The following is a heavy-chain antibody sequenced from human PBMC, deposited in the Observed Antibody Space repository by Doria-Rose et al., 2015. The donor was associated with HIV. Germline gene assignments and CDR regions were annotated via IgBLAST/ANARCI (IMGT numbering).Heavy chain of an antibody. CDR3: AKAPIIGPKYYFYMDV. D-gene: IGHD3-3*01. J-gene: IGHJ6*03. CDR2: ISRDSGAK. CDR1: GFSFESYA. V-gene: IGHV3-9*01. Sequence: VQLVQSGGGLVQPGRSLRLSCVGSGFSFESYAMHWVRLAPGKGLEWVAGISRDSGAKVKADSVEGRFTISRDNAKKSVYLEMRSLRPEDTAFYYCAKAPIIGPKYYFYMDVWGKGTSVTVSS.